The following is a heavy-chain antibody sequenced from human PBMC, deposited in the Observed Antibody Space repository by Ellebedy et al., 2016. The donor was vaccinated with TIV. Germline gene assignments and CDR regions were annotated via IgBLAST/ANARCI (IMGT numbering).Heavy chain of an antibody. CDR3: ARELAVYYYYGMDV. V-gene: IGHV3-7*03. CDR2: IKQDGSEK. J-gene: IGHJ6*02. CDR1: GFTFSSYW. D-gene: IGHD1-1*01. Sequence: GGSLRLXXAASGFTFSSYWMSWVRQAPGKGLEWVANIKQDGSEKYYVDSVKGRFTISRDNAKNSLYLQMNSLRAEDTAVYYCARELAVYYYYGMDVWGQGTTVTVSS.